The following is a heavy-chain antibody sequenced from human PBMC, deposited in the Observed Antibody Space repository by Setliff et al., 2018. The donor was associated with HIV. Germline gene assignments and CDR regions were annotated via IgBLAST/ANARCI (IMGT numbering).Heavy chain of an antibody. CDR2: IGGNTGST. Sequence: PGGSLRLSCAASGFAFDNYCMTWVRQAPGKGLEWVSAIGGNTGSTYYADSVKGRFTISTDNSKNTLYLQMNRLRAEDTAVYYCANPLTQWGVSPYHYAVDVWGQGTTVTAAS. CDR3: ANPLTQWGVSPYHYAVDV. D-gene: IGHD1-26*01. J-gene: IGHJ6*02. CDR1: GFAFDNYC. V-gene: IGHV3-23*01.